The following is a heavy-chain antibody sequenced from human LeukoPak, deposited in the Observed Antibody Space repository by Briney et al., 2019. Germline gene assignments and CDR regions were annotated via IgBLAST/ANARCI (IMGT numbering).Heavy chain of an antibody. V-gene: IGHV1-46*01. CDR2: INPSGGST. Sequence: ASVTVSCKASGGTFSSYAISWVRQAPGQGLEWMGIINPSGGSTSYAQKFQGRVTMTRDTSTSTVYMELSSLRSEDTAVYYCARGELFSSSSYHGYWGQGTLVTVSS. D-gene: IGHD6-13*01. CDR1: GGTFSSYA. J-gene: IGHJ4*02. CDR3: ARGELFSSSSYHGY.